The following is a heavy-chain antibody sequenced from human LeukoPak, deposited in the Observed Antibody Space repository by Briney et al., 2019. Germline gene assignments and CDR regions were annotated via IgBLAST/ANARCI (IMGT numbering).Heavy chain of an antibody. CDR1: GFTFSTSG. V-gene: IGHV3-30*18. Sequence: GRSLRLSCAASGFTFSTSGMHWVRQAPGKGLEWVAVMSHDGSTKYHADSVKGRFTISGDTSKNTLYLQMNSLRAEDTAVYYCSKGDGYNYFLIDHWGQGTLVTVS. D-gene: IGHD5-24*01. CDR2: MSHDGSTK. CDR3: SKGDGYNYFLIDH. J-gene: IGHJ5*02.